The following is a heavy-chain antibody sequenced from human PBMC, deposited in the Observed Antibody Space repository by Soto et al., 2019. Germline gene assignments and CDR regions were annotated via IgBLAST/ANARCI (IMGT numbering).Heavy chain of an antibody. CDR3: AKAMFGDYGGKVSYFDY. D-gene: IGHD4-17*01. V-gene: IGHV3-30*18. CDR2: ISYDGINK. CDR1: GFTFSSYG. J-gene: IGHJ4*02. Sequence: GGSLRLSCAASGFTFSSYGMHWVRQAPGKGLEWVAGISYDGINKYYADSVKGRFTISRDNSKNTLYLQMNSLRGDDTALYYCAKAMFGDYGGKVSYFDYWGQGTLVTVSS.